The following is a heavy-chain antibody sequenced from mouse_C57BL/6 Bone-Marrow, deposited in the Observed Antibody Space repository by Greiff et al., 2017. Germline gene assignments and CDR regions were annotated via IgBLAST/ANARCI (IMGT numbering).Heavy chain of an antibody. CDR3: ARAFRTVVAVDY. V-gene: IGHV1-59*01. Sequence: QVQLQQPGAELVRPGTSVKLSCKASGYTFTSYWMHWVKQRPGQGLEWIGVIDPSDGYTNYNQKFKGKATLTADTSSSTAYMQLSSLTSEASAVYYCARAFRTVVAVDYGGQGTTLTVSS. CDR1: GYTFTSYW. D-gene: IGHD1-1*01. J-gene: IGHJ2*01. CDR2: IDPSDGYT.